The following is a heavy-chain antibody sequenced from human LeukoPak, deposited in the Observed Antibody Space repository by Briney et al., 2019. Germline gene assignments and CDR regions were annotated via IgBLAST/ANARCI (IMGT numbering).Heavy chain of an antibody. CDR1: GFTFADYA. CDR3: AVAAATYYFDY. J-gene: IGHJ4*02. Sequence: PGGSLRLSCAASGFTFADYAMHWVRQTPGKGLEWVSGISWNSGNIDYADSVKGRFTISRDNAKNSLYLQMNSLRAEDTAVYYCAVAAATYYFDYWGQGTLVTVSS. D-gene: IGHD6-13*01. V-gene: IGHV3-9*01. CDR2: ISWNSGNI.